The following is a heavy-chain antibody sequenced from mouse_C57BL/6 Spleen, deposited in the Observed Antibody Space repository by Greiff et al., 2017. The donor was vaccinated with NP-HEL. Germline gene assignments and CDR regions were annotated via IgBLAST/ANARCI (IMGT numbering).Heavy chain of an antibody. D-gene: IGHD2-3*01. J-gene: IGHJ2*01. V-gene: IGHV3-6*01. CDR2: ISYDGSN. Sequence: EVKLMESGPGLVKPSQSLSLTCSVTGYSITSGYYWNWIRQFPGNKLEWMGYISYDGSNNYNPSLKNRISIPRDTSKNQFFLKLNSVTTEDTATYYCASLTDGYYIDYWGQGTTLTVSS. CDR1: GYSITSGYY. CDR3: ASLTDGYYIDY.